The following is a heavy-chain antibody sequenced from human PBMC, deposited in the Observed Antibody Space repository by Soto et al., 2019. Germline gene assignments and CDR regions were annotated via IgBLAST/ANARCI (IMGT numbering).Heavy chain of an antibody. J-gene: IGHJ2*01. V-gene: IGHV3-30-3*01. Sequence: PGGSLILSCAAAGVTCSSYSMHWVRQAPGKGLEWVAVISYDGSNKYYADSVKGRFTISRDNSKNTLYLQMNSLRAEDTAVYYCARDPLWGTAMVLWYFDLWGRGTLVTVSS. CDR3: ARDPLWGTAMVLWYFDL. CDR1: GVTCSSYS. CDR2: ISYDGSNK. D-gene: IGHD5-18*01.